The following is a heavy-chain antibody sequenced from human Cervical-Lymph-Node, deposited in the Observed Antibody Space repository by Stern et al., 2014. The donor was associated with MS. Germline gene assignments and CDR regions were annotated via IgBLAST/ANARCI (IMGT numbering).Heavy chain of an antibody. V-gene: IGHV1-2*02. Sequence: VQLVESGAEVEKPGASVKVSCKASGYIFTDYYLHWVRQAPGQGLEWMGRINPNSGGTSYAQSFQGRVTLTRDTSITTAYMDLSRLTSDDTAVYYCTRALRIADRPSPGGHWFDPWGQGTLVIVSS. CDR3: TRALRIADRPSPGGHWFDP. D-gene: IGHD6-6*01. CDR1: GYIFTDYY. J-gene: IGHJ5*02. CDR2: INPNSGGT.